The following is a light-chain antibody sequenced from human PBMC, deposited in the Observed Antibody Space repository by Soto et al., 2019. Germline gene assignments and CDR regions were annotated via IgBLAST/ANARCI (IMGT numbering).Light chain of an antibody. CDR2: GNS. CDR3: QSYDSRLSGSI. CDR1: SSNIGAGYD. V-gene: IGLV1-40*01. J-gene: IGLJ2*01. Sequence: QSVLTQPPSVSGAPGQRVTISCTGSSSNIGAGYDVHWYQQLPGTAPKLLIYGNSNRPSGDHDRFSGSKSGTSASLAITGLQAEDEADYYCQSYDSRLSGSIFGGGTKVTVL.